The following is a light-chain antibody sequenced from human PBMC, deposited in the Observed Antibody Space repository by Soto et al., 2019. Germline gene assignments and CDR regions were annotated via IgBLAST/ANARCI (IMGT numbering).Light chain of an antibody. J-gene: IGLJ1*01. CDR1: NSDIGSYSH. CDR2: EVS. Sequence: SALTHPASVSGSPGQSITISCTGTNSDIGSYSHVAWYQQYPGKTPKLIIYEVSYRPSGVSHRFSGSKSGITASLTISGLQAEDEADYYCISYTGSDTSYVFGAGTKVTVL. CDR3: ISYTGSDTSYV. V-gene: IGLV2-14*01.